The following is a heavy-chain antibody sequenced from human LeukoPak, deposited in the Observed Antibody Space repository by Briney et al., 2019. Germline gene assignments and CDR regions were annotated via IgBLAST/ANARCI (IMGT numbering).Heavy chain of an antibody. J-gene: IGHJ4*02. Sequence: GGSLRLSCAVSGITLSSYWMSRVRQAPGKGLEWVANIKQDGSEKYYVDSVKGRFTISRDNAKNSLYLQMNSLRAEDTAVYYCARDVSANDYWGQGTLVTVSS. V-gene: IGHV3-7*01. CDR3: ARDVSANDY. CDR2: IKQDGSEK. D-gene: IGHD2-8*01. CDR1: GITLSSYW.